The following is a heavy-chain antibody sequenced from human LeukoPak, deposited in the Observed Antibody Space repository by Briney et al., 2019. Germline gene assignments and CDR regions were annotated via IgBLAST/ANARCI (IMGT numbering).Heavy chain of an antibody. CDR1: GYTFTSYD. Sequence: ASVTVSCKASGYTFTSYDMHWVRQAPRQGLEWMGIINPSGGRTSYERTFKGRVPMTRDTSTSTVYMELSSLRSEDTSVYYCARDNPGYYDIVTAEEAVGAFDIWGQGTMVTVSS. V-gene: IGHV1-46*01. CDR3: ARDNPGYYDIVTAEEAVGAFDI. CDR2: INPSGGRT. D-gene: IGHD3-9*01. J-gene: IGHJ3*02.